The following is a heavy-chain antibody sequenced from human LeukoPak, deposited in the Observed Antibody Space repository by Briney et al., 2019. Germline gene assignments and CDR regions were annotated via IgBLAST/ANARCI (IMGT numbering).Heavy chain of an antibody. CDR1: GFTFSSYN. J-gene: IGHJ5*02. D-gene: IGHD3-3*01. V-gene: IGHV3-48*01. Sequence: PGGSLRLSCAASGFTFSSYNMNWVRQAPGKGLEWVSYISSSSSTIYYADSVKGRFTISRDNAKNSLYLQMNSLRAEDTAVYHCARGITIFGVVIRSTYNWFDPWGQGTLVTVSS. CDR2: ISSSSSTI. CDR3: ARGITIFGVVIRSTYNWFDP.